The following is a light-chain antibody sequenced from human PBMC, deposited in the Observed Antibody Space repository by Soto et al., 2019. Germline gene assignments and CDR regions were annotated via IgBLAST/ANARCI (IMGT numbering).Light chain of an antibody. CDR1: QDISNY. J-gene: IGKJ4*01. Sequence: DIQMSQSPSSLSASVGDRVTITCQASQDISNYLNWYQHKPGKPPKLLIYDSSNLETGVPSRFSVSKSVTAFTFTITSLQPEDIATYYCQQYDNLPFTFGGGTKVEIK. V-gene: IGKV1-33*01. CDR2: DSS. CDR3: QQYDNLPFT.